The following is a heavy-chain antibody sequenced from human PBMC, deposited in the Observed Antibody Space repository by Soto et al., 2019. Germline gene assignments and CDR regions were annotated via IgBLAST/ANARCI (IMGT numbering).Heavy chain of an antibody. D-gene: IGHD3-22*01. J-gene: IGHJ5*02. CDR3: ARARNTENYYDSSGYGYNWFDP. Sequence: GASVKVSCKASGGTFSSYAISWVRQAPGQGLEWVGGIIPIFGTANYAQKFQGRVTITADESTSTAYMELSSLRSEDTAVYYCARARNTENYYDSSGYGYNWFDPWGQGTLVTVSS. CDR1: GGTFSSYA. V-gene: IGHV1-69*13. CDR2: IIPIFGTA.